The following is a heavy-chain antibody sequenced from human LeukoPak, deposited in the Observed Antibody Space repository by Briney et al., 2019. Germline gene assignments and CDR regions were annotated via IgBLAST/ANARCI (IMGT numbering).Heavy chain of an antibody. CDR1: GGSISSSSHY. CDR3: ATTTIRLGY. D-gene: IGHD1-26*01. J-gene: IGHJ4*02. Sequence: SETLSLTCTVSGGSISSSSHYWGWVRQPPGKGLEWIGSMYYRGSTYHNPSLKSRVTISVDTSKNQFSLKLSSVTAADTAVYYCATTTIRLGYWGQGTLVTVSS. CDR2: MYYRGST. V-gene: IGHV4-39*07.